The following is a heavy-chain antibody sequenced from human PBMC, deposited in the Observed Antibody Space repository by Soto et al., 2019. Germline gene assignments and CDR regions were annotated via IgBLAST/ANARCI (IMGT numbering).Heavy chain of an antibody. D-gene: IGHD6-19*01. Sequence: PVWSLRLSCASSLFTFSNYAIGLVRQAPGKGLGWVSIISGSGGSTYYADSVKGRFIISRDNSKNTLYLQMNSLRAEDTAVYYCASRSSGWYFEYWGQGTLVTVSS. J-gene: IGHJ4*02. V-gene: IGHV3-23*01. CDR3: ASRSSGWYFEY. CDR1: LFTFSNYA. CDR2: ISGSGGST.